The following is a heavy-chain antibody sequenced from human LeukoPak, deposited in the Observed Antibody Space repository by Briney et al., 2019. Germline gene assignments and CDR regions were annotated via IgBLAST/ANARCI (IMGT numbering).Heavy chain of an antibody. CDR3: GKTTVGYSSGQKPAWPVDY. CDR1: GFTFGSHA. J-gene: IGHJ4*02. Sequence: GGSLRLSCEASGFTFGSHAMYWVRQAPGKGLEWVAGIFGSGGSPHYADSVKGRFTISKDNSRNTVYLQINSLRADDTAVYYCGKTTVGYSSGQKPAWPVDYWGQGTLVTVSS. D-gene: IGHD5-18*01. V-gene: IGHV3-23*01. CDR2: IFGSGGSP.